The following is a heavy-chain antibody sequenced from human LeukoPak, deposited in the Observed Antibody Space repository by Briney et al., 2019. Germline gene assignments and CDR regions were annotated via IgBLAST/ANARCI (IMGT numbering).Heavy chain of an antibody. CDR2: ISGSDGST. CDR1: GFTFSSYA. J-gene: IGHJ4*02. CDR3: AKDPFRSIAVAGVPDY. D-gene: IGHD6-19*01. V-gene: IGHV3-23*01. Sequence: GGSLRLSCAASGFTFSSYAMSWVRQAPGKGLEWVSAISGSDGSTYYADSVKGRFTISRDNSKNTLYLQMNSLRAEDTAVYYCAKDPFRSIAVAGVPDYWGQGTLVTVSP.